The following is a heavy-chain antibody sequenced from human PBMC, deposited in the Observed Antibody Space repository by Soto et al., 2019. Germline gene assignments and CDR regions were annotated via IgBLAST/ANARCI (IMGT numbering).Heavy chain of an antibody. V-gene: IGHV3-33*01. J-gene: IGHJ4*02. CDR1: GFAFSNYG. Sequence: HPGGSLRLSCTASGFAFSNYGIHWVRQAPGRGLEWVAVIWSDGTKKFYAGSVRGRFTISRDNSKNTIYLQMNSLRGEDTGVYYCARDPGRAWSARIFDFWGQGTVVTVSS. D-gene: IGHD6-19*01. CDR3: ARDPGRAWSARIFDF. CDR2: IWSDGTKK.